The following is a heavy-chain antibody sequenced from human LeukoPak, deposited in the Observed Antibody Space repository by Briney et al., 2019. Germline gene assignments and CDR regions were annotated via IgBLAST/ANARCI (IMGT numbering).Heavy chain of an antibody. CDR1: GVTVSSNY. J-gene: IGHJ3*02. D-gene: IGHD2-2*01. CDR3: ARAGSTSCYGDFDI. V-gene: IGHV3-66*02. Sequence: GGSLRLSCAASGVTVSSNYMSWVRQAPGKGLDLVSVSYIGGSTYYADSVKGRFSISRDNSKNTLYLKMNSIRAEDTAVYYCARAGSTSCYGDFDIWGQGTMVTVSS. CDR2: SYIGGST.